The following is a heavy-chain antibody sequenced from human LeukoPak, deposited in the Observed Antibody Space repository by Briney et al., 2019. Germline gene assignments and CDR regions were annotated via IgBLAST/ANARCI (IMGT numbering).Heavy chain of an antibody. Sequence: SETLSLTCTVSGASISSYYWSWIRQPAGKGLELIGRIYTSGSTNYNPSLNSRVTISVDKSKNHFSLKVSSVTAADTAVYYCAREDPSGPSGYFDYWGQGTLVTVSS. CDR3: AREDPSGPSGYFDY. CDR2: IYTSGST. CDR1: GASISSYY. V-gene: IGHV4-4*07. D-gene: IGHD2-8*02. J-gene: IGHJ4*02.